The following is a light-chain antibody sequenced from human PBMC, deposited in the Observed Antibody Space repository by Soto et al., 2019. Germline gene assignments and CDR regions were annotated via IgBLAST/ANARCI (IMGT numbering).Light chain of an antibody. J-gene: IGKJ4*01. Sequence: DIQMTQSPSTLSASVGDRVTITCRASQTINNYLNWYQQKPGKAPKCLIYGASSLQSGVSSRFSGRGSGTDYTLTISSLQPEDFATYYCQQSYDSPPTFGGETKVDI. CDR1: QTINNY. V-gene: IGKV1-39*01. CDR3: QQSYDSPPT. CDR2: GAS.